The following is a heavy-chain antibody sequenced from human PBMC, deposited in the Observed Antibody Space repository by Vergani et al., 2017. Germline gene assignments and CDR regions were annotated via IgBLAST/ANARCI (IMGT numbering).Heavy chain of an antibody. V-gene: IGHV1-46*03. CDR1: GYTFTSYY. D-gene: IGHD3-22*01. CDR2: INPSGGST. J-gene: IGHJ5*02. CDR3: ARAGVVVITEAWFDP. Sequence: VQLVPSGAEVKKPGASVKVSCKASGYTFTSYYMHWVRQAPGQGLEWMGIINPSGGSTSYAQKFQGRVTMTRDTSTSTVYMELSSLRSEDTAVYYCARAGVVVITEAWFDPWGQGTLVTVSS.